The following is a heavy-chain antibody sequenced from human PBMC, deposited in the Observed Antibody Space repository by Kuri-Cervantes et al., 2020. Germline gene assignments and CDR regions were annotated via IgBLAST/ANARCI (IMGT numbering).Heavy chain of an antibody. CDR3: ARDSSGWSHYYYYGMDV. Sequence: LRLSCTVSGGSISSGGYYWSWIRQHPGKGLEWIGYIYYSGSTYYNPSLKSRVTISVDTSKNQFSLKLSSVTAADTAVYYCARDSSGWSHYYYYGMDVWGQGTTVTVSS. CDR2: IYYSGST. V-gene: IGHV4-31*03. J-gene: IGHJ6*02. D-gene: IGHD6-19*01. CDR1: GGSISSGGYY.